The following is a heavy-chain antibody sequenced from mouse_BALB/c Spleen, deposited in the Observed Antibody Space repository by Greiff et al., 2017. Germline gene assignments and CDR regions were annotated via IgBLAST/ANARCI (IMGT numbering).Heavy chain of an antibody. CDR3: ARRGDEGAWFAT. D-gene: IGHD3-3*01. V-gene: IGHV14-3*02. J-gene: IGHJ3*01. CDR1: GFNIKDTY. CDR2: IDPANGNT. Sequence: EVQLQQSGAELVKPGASVKLSCTASGFNIKDTYMHWVKQRPEQGLEWIGRIDPANGNTKYDPKFQGKATITADTSSNTAYLQLSSLTSEDTAVYYCARRGDEGAWFATGAKGLWSLSLQ.